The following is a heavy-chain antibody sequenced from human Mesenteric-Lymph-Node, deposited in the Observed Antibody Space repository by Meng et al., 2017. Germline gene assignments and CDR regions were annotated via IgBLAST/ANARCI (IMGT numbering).Heavy chain of an antibody. J-gene: IGHJ4*02. CDR1: GFTFSTYA. Sequence: EVRLVESGGGLVQPGGSLRLSCSASGFTFSTYAMSWVRQAPGKGLEWVSAISGNGATTFYADSLKGRFIISRDNSKSTLYLQMNSLRAEDTAVYYCAKGWVLRYWGQGTLVTVSS. V-gene: IGHV3-23*04. CDR2: ISGNGATT. CDR3: AKGWVLRY. D-gene: IGHD3-16*01.